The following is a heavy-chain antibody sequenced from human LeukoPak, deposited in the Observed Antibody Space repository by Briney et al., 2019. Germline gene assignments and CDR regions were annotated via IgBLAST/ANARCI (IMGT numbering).Heavy chain of an antibody. J-gene: IGHJ4*02. CDR2: VTSSSSTI. V-gene: IGHV3-48*01. CDR3: ARSSSLADDNDYGTDY. D-gene: IGHD4-17*01. Sequence: GGSLRLSCAASGFTFSGYSMNWFRQAPGKGLEWVSYVTSSSSTIYYADSVKGRFTISRDNAKNSLYLQMNSLRAEDTAVYYCARSSSLADDNDYGTDYWGQGTLVTVSS. CDR1: GFTFSGYS.